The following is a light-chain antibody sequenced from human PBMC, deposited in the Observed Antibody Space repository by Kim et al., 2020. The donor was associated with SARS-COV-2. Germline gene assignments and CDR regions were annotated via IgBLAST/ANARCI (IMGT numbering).Light chain of an antibody. Sequence: SYELTQPPSVSVAPGKTARITCGGNNIGSKSVHCYQQKPGQAPVLVIYYDSDWPSGIPERFSGSNSGNTATLTISRVEDGDEADYYCQMWDSSSDRVVFGGGTQLTVL. J-gene: IGLJ2*01. CDR2: YDS. V-gene: IGLV3-21*04. CDR1: NIGSKS. CDR3: QMWDSSSDRVV.